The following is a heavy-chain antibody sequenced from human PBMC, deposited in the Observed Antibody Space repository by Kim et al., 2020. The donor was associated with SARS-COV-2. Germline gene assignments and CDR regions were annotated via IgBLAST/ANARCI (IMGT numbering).Heavy chain of an antibody. J-gene: IGHJ3*02. CDR2: ISSSSSYT. D-gene: IGHD4-17*01. V-gene: IGHV3-11*03. CDR1: GFTVSDNY. Sequence: GGSLRLSCAASGFTVSDNYMSWIRQAPGKGLEWVSFISSSSSYTNYADSVKGRFTISTDNAKNSLNLQMNSLRAEDTAVYYCARRTVTVTYDAFDIWGQGTMVTVSS. CDR3: ARRTVTVTYDAFDI.